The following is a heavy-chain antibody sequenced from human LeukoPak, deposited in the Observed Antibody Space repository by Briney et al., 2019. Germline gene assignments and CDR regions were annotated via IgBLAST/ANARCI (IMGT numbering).Heavy chain of an antibody. J-gene: IGHJ4*02. CDR1: GFTFSSYA. CDR2: ISGRDGST. Sequence: GGSLRLSCAASGFTFSSYAMGWVRQAPGKGLEWVASISGRDGSTYYAASVKGRFTISRDNSKNTLYLQMNSLRAEDTAVYYCARDDYTNWILKYWGQGTLVTVSS. CDR3: ARDDYTNWILKY. D-gene: IGHD4-11*01. V-gene: IGHV3-23*01.